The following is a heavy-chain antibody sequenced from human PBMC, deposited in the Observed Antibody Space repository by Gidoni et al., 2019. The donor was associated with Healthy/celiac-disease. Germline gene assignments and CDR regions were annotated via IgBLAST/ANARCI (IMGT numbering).Heavy chain of an antibody. CDR2: IYYSGST. CDR3: ARGLLGYDAFDI. CDR1: GASISSSSYY. V-gene: IGHV4-39*07. D-gene: IGHD2-8*02. J-gene: IGHJ3*02. Sequence: QLQLQESGPGLVKPSETLSLTCTVSGASISSSSYYWGWIRQPPGKGLEWIGSIYYSGSTYYNPSLKSRVTISVDTSKNQFSLKLSSVTAADTAVYYCARGLLGYDAFDIWGQGTMVTVSS.